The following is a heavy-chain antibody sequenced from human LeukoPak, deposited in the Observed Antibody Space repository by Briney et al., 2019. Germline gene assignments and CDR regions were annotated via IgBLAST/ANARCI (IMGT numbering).Heavy chain of an antibody. CDR3: ARQVSVRYFDYYYGMDV. J-gene: IGHJ6*02. CDR1: GGSISSYY. V-gene: IGHV4-59*08. D-gene: IGHD3-9*01. Sequence: SETLSLTCTVSGGSISSYYWSWIRQPPGKGLEGIGYIYYSGSTNYNPSLKSRVTISVDTSKNQFSLKLSSVTAADTAVYYCARQVSVRYFDYYYGMDVWGQGTTVTVSS. CDR2: IYYSGST.